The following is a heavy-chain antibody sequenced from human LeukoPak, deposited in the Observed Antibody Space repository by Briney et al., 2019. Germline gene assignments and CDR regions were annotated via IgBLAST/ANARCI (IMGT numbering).Heavy chain of an antibody. CDR2: ISSSSSTI. D-gene: IGHD6-13*01. Sequence: GGSLRLSCAASGFTFNSYSMNWVRQAPGKGLEWVSYISSSSSTIYYADSVKGRFTISRDNAKNSLYLQMNSLRAEDTAVYYCARDSSSSWYDAPPTDYWGQGTLVTVSS. CDR3: ARDSSSSWYDAPPTDY. J-gene: IGHJ4*02. CDR1: GFTFNSYS. V-gene: IGHV3-48*04.